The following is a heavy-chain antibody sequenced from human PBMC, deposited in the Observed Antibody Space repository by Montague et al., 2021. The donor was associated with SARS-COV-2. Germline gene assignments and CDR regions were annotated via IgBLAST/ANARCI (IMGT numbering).Heavy chain of an antibody. D-gene: IGHD2-8*02. CDR3: ARGVDTIVVTVTGGFDS. J-gene: IGHJ4*02. Sequence: TLSLTCTATGGSISSSSDYWSWIRLPAGKGLEWIGRIYRSGSPNYNPSLESRVVLSVDTSRNQFSLKLTSVTAADTAMYYCARGVDTIVVTVTGGFDSWGQGTLVIVSS. CDR1: GGSISSSSDY. V-gene: IGHV4-61*02. CDR2: IYRSGSP.